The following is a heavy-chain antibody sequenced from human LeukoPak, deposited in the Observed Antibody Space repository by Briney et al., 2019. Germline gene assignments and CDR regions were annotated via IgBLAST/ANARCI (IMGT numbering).Heavy chain of an antibody. D-gene: IGHD6-19*01. J-gene: IGHJ4*02. CDR1: GGTFSSYA. V-gene: IGHV1-69*04. CDR3: ARGRGGWYWYFDY. Sequence: SVKVSCKASGGTFSSYAISWVRQAPGQGLEWMGRIIPIFGIANYAQKFQGRVTITADKSTSTAYMELSSLRSDDTAVYYCARGRGGWYWYFDYWGQGTLVTVSS. CDR2: IIPIFGIA.